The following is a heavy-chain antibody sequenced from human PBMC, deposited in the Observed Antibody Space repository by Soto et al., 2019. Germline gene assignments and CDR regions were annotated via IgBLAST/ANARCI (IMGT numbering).Heavy chain of an antibody. Sequence: PGGSLRLSCAASGFTFSSYGMHWVHQAPGKGLEWVAVIWYDGSNKYYADSVKGRFTISRDNSKNTLYLQMNSLRAEDTAVYYCAREGCSGGSCYATAYFDYWGQGTLVTVSS. V-gene: IGHV3-33*01. CDR2: IWYDGSNK. D-gene: IGHD2-15*01. J-gene: IGHJ4*02. CDR3: AREGCSGGSCYATAYFDY. CDR1: GFTFSSYG.